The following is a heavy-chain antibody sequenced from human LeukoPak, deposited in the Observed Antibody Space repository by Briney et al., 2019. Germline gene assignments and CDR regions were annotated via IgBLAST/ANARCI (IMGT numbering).Heavy chain of an antibody. CDR1: GFTFSSYS. V-gene: IGHV3-21*01. CDR2: ISSSSSYI. CDR3: ARGGSQDAFDI. D-gene: IGHD1-26*01. Sequence: GGSLRLSCAASGFTFSSYSMNWVRQAPGKGLEWVSSISSSSSYIYYADSVKGRFTISRDNAKNSLYLQMNSLRAEDTAVYYCARGGSQDAFDIWGQGTMVTVSS. J-gene: IGHJ3*02.